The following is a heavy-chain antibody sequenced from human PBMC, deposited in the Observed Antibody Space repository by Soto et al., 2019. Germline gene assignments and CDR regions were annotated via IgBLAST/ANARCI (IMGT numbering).Heavy chain of an antibody. CDR2: IYYSGST. CDR1: GGSISSSNYY. D-gene: IGHD3-3*01. CDR3: ARHSASSWSYYYYMDV. V-gene: IGHV4-39*01. J-gene: IGHJ6*03. Sequence: PSETLSLTCTFSGGSISSSNYYWGWIRQPPGKGLEWIGSIYYSGSTYYNPSLKSRVTISVDTSKNQFSLKLSSVIAADTAVYYCARHSASSWSYYYYMDVWGKGTTVTVSS.